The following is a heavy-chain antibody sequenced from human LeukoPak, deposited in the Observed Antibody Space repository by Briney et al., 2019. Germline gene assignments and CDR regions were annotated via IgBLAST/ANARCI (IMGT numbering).Heavy chain of an antibody. CDR3: VRDHPAAGLIFDY. CDR1: GFTYSSHW. Sequence: GGSLRLPCAASGFTYSSHWMSWVRQIPGKGLEWVANINQDGSEKYYVDSVKGRFTISRDNAKNSLYLQVNSLRAEDTAVYYCVRDHPAAGLIFDYWGQGTLVTVSS. J-gene: IGHJ4*02. D-gene: IGHD6-13*01. CDR2: INQDGSEK. V-gene: IGHV3-7*03.